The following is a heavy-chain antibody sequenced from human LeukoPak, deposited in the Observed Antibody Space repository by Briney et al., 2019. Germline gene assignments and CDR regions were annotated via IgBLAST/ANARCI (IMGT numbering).Heavy chain of an antibody. CDR2: INWNGGST. V-gene: IGHV3-20*04. J-gene: IGHJ4*02. CDR3: AREHVLRFLEWLPDFDY. Sequence: GGSLRLSCAASGFTFDDYGMSWVRQAPGKGLEWVSGINWNGGSTGYADSVKGRFTISRDNAKNSLYLQMNSLRAEDTALYYCAREHVLRFLEWLPDFDYWGQGTLVTVSS. D-gene: IGHD3-3*01. CDR1: GFTFDDYG.